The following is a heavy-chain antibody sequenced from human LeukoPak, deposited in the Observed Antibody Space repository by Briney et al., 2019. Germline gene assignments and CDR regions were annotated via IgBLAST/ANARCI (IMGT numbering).Heavy chain of an antibody. V-gene: IGHV1-24*01. CDR3: ATEVLITMVRGVDVDY. D-gene: IGHD3-10*01. J-gene: IGHJ4*02. CDR2: FDPEDGET. CDR1: GYTLTELS. Sequence: EASVKVSCKVSGYTLTELSIHWVRQAPGKGLEWMGGFDPEDGETIYAQKFQGRVTMTEDTSTDTAYMELSSLRSEDTAVYYCATEVLITMVRGVDVDYWGQGTMVTVSS.